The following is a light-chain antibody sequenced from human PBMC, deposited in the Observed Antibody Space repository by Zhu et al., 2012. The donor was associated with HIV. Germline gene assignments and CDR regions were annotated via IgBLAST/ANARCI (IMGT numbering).Light chain of an antibody. CDR3: QQYDNWPPT. CDR2: RAS. J-gene: IGKJ1*01. Sequence: VLTQSPGTLSLSPGERATLSCRASQSVRTNLAWYQQKPGQAPRLLISRASDRATGIAARFSGGGSGTEFTLTISSLESEDFAVYYCQQYDNWPPTFGQGTKVEIK. V-gene: IGKV3-15*01. CDR1: QSVRTN.